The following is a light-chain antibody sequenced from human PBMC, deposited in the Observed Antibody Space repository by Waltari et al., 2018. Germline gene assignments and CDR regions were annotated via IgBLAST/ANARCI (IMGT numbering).Light chain of an antibody. CDR3: AAWDDSLTSFV. V-gene: IGLV1-44*01. Sequence: QSVLTQPPPVSGTPGQRVPISFSGSRAHIGSNPVHWYHQLPGTAPKVLIYSNNQRPSGVPDRFAGSKSGTSASLSISGLQSEDEADYYCAAWDDSLTSFVFGSGTTVTVL. CDR2: SNN. J-gene: IGLJ1*01. CDR1: RAHIGSNP.